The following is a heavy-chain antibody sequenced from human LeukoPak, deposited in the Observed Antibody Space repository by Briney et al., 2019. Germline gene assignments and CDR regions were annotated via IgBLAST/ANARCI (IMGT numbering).Heavy chain of an antibody. Sequence: PSETLSLTCTVSGGSTSSYYRSWIRQPPGKGLEWIGYIYYSGNSNYNPSLKSRVTMSVDTSKNQFSLNLSSVTALDTAVYYCARIFLGYSSGWYFDYWGQGTLVTVSS. D-gene: IGHD6-19*01. CDR1: GGSTSSYY. CDR3: ARIFLGYSSGWYFDY. CDR2: IYYSGNS. J-gene: IGHJ4*02. V-gene: IGHV4-59*12.